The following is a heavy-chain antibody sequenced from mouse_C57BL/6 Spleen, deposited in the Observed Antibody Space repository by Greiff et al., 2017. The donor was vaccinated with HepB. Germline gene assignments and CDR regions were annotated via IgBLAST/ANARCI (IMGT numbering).Heavy chain of an antibody. Sequence: EVKLVESGGGLVKPGGSLKLSCAASGFTFSDYGMHWVRQAPEKGLEWVAYISSGSSTIYYADTVKGRFTISRDNAKNTLFLQMTSLRSEDTAMYYCARHPRGYFDVWGTGTTVTVSS. V-gene: IGHV5-17*01. CDR2: ISSGSSTI. J-gene: IGHJ1*03. CDR3: ARHPRGYFDV. CDR1: GFTFSDYG. D-gene: IGHD3-3*01.